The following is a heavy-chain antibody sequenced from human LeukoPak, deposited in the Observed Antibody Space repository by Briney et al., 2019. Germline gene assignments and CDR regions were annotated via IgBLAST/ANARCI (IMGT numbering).Heavy chain of an antibody. CDR3: AKSRRDGYNLDAFDI. D-gene: IGHD5-24*01. CDR1: GFTFDDYA. J-gene: IGHJ3*02. Sequence: GGSLRLSCAASGFTFDDYAMHWVRQAPGKGLEWVSLISGDGGSTYYADSVKGRFTISRDNSKNSLYLQMNSLRTEDTALYYCAKSRRDGYNLDAFDIWGQGTTVTVSS. CDR2: ISGDGGST. V-gene: IGHV3-43*02.